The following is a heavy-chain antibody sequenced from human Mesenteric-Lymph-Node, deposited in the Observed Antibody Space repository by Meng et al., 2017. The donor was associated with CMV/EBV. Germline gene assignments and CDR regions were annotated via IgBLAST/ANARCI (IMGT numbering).Heavy chain of an antibody. D-gene: IGHD3-3*01. J-gene: IGHJ6*02. V-gene: IGHV3-30*03. CDR1: GFTFSSYW. CDR2: ISYDGSNK. Sequence: GESLKISCAASGFTFSSYWMSWVRQAPGKGLEWVAVISYDGSNKYYADSVKGRFTISRDNSKNTLYLQMNSLRAEDTAVYYCARDVVTIFYYYGMDVWGQGTTVTVSS. CDR3: ARDVVTIFYYYGMDV.